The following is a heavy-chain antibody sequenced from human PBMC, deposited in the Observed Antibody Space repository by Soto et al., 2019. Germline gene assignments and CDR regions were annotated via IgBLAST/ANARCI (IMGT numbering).Heavy chain of an antibody. V-gene: IGHV3-23*01. CDR2: ISGSGGST. Sequence: EVQLLESGGGLVQPGGSLRLSCAASGFTFSSYAMSWVRQAPGKGLEWVSAISGSGGSTYYTHSVKGRFIISRDNSKNTLYLQINSLRAEDTAVYYCAKDFEYTYGYDAFDIWGQGTMVTVSS. J-gene: IGHJ3*02. CDR3: AKDFEYTYGYDAFDI. D-gene: IGHD5-18*01. CDR1: GFTFSSYA.